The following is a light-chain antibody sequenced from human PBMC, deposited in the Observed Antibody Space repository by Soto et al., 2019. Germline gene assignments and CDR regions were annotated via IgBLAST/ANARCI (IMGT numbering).Light chain of an antibody. CDR1: QSVSNN. Sequence: EILMTQSPATLSVSPGERATLSCRASQSVSNNLAWYQQKVGQAPRLLIYGASTRATGIPARFSGSGSGTEFTLTISSLQSEDFGVYYCQHYNNWPPYTFGQGTKLEIK. J-gene: IGKJ2*01. CDR3: QHYNNWPPYT. V-gene: IGKV3-15*01. CDR2: GAS.